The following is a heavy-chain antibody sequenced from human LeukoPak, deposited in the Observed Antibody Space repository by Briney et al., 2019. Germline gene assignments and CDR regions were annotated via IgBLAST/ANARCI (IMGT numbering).Heavy chain of an antibody. CDR2: IEPNSCGT. J-gene: IGHJ4*02. Sequence: ASVRVSSKPSGYTFTTYYMRWIRHAPGQGLEGMRWIEPNSCGTHYAQNFQGKLTVSRDTSISTAYMELSRLSSDDTAMYYCARDENWGPDYWGQGTLVTVSS. CDR1: GYTFTTYY. CDR3: ARDENWGPDY. V-gene: IGHV1-2*02. D-gene: IGHD7-27*01.